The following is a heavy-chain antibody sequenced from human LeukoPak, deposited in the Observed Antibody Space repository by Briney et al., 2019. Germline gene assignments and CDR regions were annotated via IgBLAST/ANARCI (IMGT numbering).Heavy chain of an antibody. CDR2: IYTDGST. Sequence: ASETLSLTCTVSGGSISSYYWSWIRQPAGKALEWIGRIYTDGSTNYNPSLKSRVTISVDTSKNQFSLKLSSVTAADTAVYYCARVLDYYDSTFDAFDIWGQGTMVTVSS. CDR3: ARVLDYYDSTFDAFDI. J-gene: IGHJ3*02. CDR1: GGSISSYY. V-gene: IGHV4-4*07. D-gene: IGHD3-22*01.